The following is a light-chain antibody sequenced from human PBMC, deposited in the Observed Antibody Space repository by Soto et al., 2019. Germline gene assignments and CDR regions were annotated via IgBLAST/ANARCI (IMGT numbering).Light chain of an antibody. J-gene: IGKJ1*01. CDR3: QQYNSYQT. CDR1: QSISSW. V-gene: IGKV1-5*01. CDR2: DAS. Sequence: DIQMTQSPSTLSASVGDRVTITCRASQSISSWLAWCQQKPGKAPKLLIYDASSLESGVPSRFSGSGSGTEFTLTISSLQPDDFATYYCQQYNSYQTFGQGTKV.